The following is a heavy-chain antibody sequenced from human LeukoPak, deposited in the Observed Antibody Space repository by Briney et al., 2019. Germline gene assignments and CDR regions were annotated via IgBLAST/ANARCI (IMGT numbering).Heavy chain of an antibody. CDR2: INYSGTT. CDR3: ASLRGGTPSS. CDR1: GGSIGSHF. J-gene: IGHJ5*02. Sequence: SETLSLNCTVSGGSIGSHFWNWIRQPPGKGLEWIGYINYSGTTSYNPSLKSRITLSIDTSKNQFSLKVNSVTAADTAVYYCASLRGGTPSSWGQGTPVTVSS. D-gene: IGHD3-16*01. V-gene: IGHV4-59*11.